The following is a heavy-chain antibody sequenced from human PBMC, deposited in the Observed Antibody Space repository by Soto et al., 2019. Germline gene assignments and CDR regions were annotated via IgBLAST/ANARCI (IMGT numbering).Heavy chain of an antibody. J-gene: IGHJ5*02. D-gene: IGHD6-13*01. CDR3: ARLGIAAPGNPGP. V-gene: IGHV5-10-1*01. Sequence: SLKISCKGSGYSFTTCWISWVRQMPGKGLEWMGRIDPSDSYTNYSPSFQGHVTISADKSISTAYLQWSGLKASDTAMYYCARLGIAAPGNPGPWGQGTLVTVSS. CDR2: IDPSDSYT. CDR1: GYSFTTCW.